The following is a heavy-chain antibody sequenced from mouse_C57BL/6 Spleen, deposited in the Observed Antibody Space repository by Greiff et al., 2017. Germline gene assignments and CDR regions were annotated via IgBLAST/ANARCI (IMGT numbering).Heavy chain of an antibody. D-gene: IGHD6-5*01. CDR1: GYAFSSYW. Sequence: QVQLQQSGAELVKPGASVKISCKASGYAFSSYWMNWVKQRPGKGLEWIGQIYPGDGDTNYNGKFKGKATLTADKSSSTTYMQLSSLTSEDSAVYFCARRRSYDAMDYWGKGTSVTVS. V-gene: IGHV1-80*01. J-gene: IGHJ4*01. CDR2: IYPGDGDT. CDR3: ARRRSYDAMDY.